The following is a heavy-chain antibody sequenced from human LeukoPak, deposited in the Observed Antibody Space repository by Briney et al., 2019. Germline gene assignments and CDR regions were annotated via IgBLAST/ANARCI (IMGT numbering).Heavy chain of an antibody. D-gene: IGHD3-9*01. CDR2: IKRDGSER. CDR1: GFIFSNYW. CDR3: ARENWFAFDM. J-gene: IGHJ3*02. Sequence: EGSLRLSCVASGFIFSNYWMSWVRQAPGKGLEWVANIKRDGSERYYVDSVKGRFTISRDNAKNSLYLQMSSLRAEDTAVYYCARENWFAFDMWGQGTLVTVSS. V-gene: IGHV3-7*01.